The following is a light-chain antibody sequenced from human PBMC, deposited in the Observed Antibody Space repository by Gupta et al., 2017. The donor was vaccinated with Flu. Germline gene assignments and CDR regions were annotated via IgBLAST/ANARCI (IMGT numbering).Light chain of an antibody. CDR3: QQYYSIPQK. CDR1: QSVLYSSNNKNY. V-gene: IGKV4-1*01. J-gene: IGKJ1*01. Sequence: GERATINCESSQSVLYSSNNKNYLAWYQKKPGQPPKLLIYWASTRESGVPDRFSGSGSGTDFTLTISSLQAEDVAVYYCQQYYSIPQKFGQG. CDR2: WAS.